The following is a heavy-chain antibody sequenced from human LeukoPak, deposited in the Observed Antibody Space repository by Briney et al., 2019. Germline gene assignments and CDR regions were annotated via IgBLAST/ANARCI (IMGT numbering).Heavy chain of an antibody. J-gene: IGHJ4*02. Sequence: PGGSLRLSCAASGFTFSSYAMSWVRQAAGKGLEWVSTISGSGGSTSYAESVKGRFTISRDNSKNTLYRQMDRLRPEDMAVYYCAKEMFGWYFDYWGQGTLVTVSS. V-gene: IGHV3-23*01. CDR2: ISGSGGST. CDR3: AKEMFGWYFDY. D-gene: IGHD6-19*01. CDR1: GFTFSSYA.